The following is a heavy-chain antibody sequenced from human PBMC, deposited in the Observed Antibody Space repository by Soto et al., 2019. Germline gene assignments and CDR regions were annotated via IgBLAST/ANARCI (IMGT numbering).Heavy chain of an antibody. CDR3: ARGMEAMIVVVIPSPLDY. V-gene: IGHV1-3*01. D-gene: IGHD3-22*01. J-gene: IGHJ4*02. Sequence: GASVKVSCKASGYTFTSYAMHWVRQAPGQRLEWMGWINAGNGNTKYSQKFQGRVTITRDTSASTAYMELSSLRSEDTAVYYCARGMEAMIVVVIPSPLDYWGQGTLVTVSS. CDR2: INAGNGNT. CDR1: GYTFTSYA.